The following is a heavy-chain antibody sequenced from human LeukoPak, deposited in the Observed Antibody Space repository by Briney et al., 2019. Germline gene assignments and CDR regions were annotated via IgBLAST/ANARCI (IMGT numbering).Heavy chain of an antibody. CDR1: GFTFSSYA. CDR3: ARVPIRGYYYYYMDV. D-gene: IGHD3-10*01. CDR2: ISYDGSNK. J-gene: IGHJ6*03. Sequence: GGSLRLSCAASGFTFSSYAMPWVRQAPGKGLEWVAVISYDGSNKYYADSVKGRFTISRDNSKNTLYLQMNSLRAEDTAVYYCARVPIRGYYYYYMDVWGKGTTVTVSS. V-gene: IGHV3-30*01.